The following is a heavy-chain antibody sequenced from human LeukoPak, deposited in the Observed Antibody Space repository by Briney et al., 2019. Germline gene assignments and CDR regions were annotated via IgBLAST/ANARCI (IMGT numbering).Heavy chain of an antibody. CDR1: GFTFSSYA. D-gene: IGHD3-22*01. V-gene: IGHV3-23*01. J-gene: IGHJ4*02. Sequence: GGSLRLSCAASGFTFSSYAMSWVRQAPGKGLEWVSAIGGSGGSTYYADSVKGRFTISRDNSKNTLYLQMNSLRAEDTAVYYCANSYDSSGYYLDWGQGTLVTVSS. CDR2: IGGSGGST. CDR3: ANSYDSSGYYLD.